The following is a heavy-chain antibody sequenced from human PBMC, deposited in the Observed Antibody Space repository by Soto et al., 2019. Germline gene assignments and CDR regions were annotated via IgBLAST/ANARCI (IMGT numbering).Heavy chain of an antibody. V-gene: IGHV3-23*01. D-gene: IGHD2-21*02. CDR3: AKGRDAPEYFQH. Sequence: EVQLLESGGGLVQPGGSLRLSCAASGFTFSSYAMSWVRQAPGKGLEWVSLIRASGGSTYYADSVKGWFTISRDNSRNTLYLQMNSLRAEDTALYYCAKGRDAPEYFQHWGQGTLVTVSS. CDR1: GFTFSSYA. CDR2: IRASGGST. J-gene: IGHJ1*01.